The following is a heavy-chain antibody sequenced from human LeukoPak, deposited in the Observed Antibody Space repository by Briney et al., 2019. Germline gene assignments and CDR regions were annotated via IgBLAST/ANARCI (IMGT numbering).Heavy chain of an antibody. CDR3: ARALAVAGTKTGTSIDY. J-gene: IGHJ4*02. V-gene: IGHV3-21*01. CDR2: ISSSSSYI. D-gene: IGHD6-19*01. Sequence: KPGGSLRLSCAASGFTFSSYSMNWVRQAPGKGLEWVSSISSSSSYIYYADSVKGRFTISRDNAKNSLYLQMNSLRAEDTAVYCCARALAVAGTKTGTSIDYWGQGTLVTVSS. CDR1: GFTFSSYS.